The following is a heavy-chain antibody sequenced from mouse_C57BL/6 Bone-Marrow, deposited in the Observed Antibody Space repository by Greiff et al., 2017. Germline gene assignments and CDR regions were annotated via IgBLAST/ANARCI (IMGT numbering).Heavy chain of an antibody. J-gene: IGHJ1*03. D-gene: IGHD2-2*01. CDR2: IDPSDSYT. CDR1: GYTFTSYW. Sequence: QVQLQQPGAELVRPGTSVKLSCKASGYTFTSYWMHWVKQRPGQGLEWIGVIDPSDSYTNYNQKFKGKATLTVDTSSSTAYMQLSSLTSEDSAVYYCARSYGYGRYWYFDVWGTGTTVTDSS. V-gene: IGHV1-59*01. CDR3: ARSYGYGRYWYFDV.